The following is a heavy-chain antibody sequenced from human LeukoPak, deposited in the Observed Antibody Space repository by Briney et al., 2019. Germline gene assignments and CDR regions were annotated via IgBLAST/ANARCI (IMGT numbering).Heavy chain of an antibody. Sequence: SETLSLTCTVSGGSISSGSYYWGWIRQPPGKGLEWIGSIYYSGSTYYNPSLKSRVTIFVDTSKNQFSLKLSSVTAADTAVYYCARHSSSWYYWGQGTLVTVSS. V-gene: IGHV4-39*01. D-gene: IGHD6-13*01. J-gene: IGHJ4*02. CDR3: ARHSSSWYY. CDR1: GGSISSGSYY. CDR2: IYYSGST.